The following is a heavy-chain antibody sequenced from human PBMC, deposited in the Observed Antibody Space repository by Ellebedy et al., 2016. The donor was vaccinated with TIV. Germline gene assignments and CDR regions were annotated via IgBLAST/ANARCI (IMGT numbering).Heavy chain of an antibody. J-gene: IGHJ6*02. CDR3: ARDQILEWQLSGLDV. CDR1: GYTFTSYA. V-gene: IGHV1-3*01. Sequence: AASVKVSCKASGYTFTSYAIHWVRQAPGQRLEWMGWMNAGNGNARYSQKFQDRVTITRDTSASTAYMELSSLRSEDTAIYYCARDQILEWQLSGLDVWGQGTTVTVS. D-gene: IGHD3-3*01. CDR2: MNAGNGNA.